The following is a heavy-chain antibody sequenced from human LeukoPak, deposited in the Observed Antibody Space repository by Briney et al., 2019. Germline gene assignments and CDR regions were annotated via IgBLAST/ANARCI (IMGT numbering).Heavy chain of an antibody. CDR1: GFTFSSYW. J-gene: IGHJ6*02. V-gene: IGHV3-7*01. CDR2: IKQDGSEK. Sequence: PGGSLRLSCAASGFTFSSYWMSWVRQAPGKGLEWVANIKQDGSEKYYVDSVKGRFTISRDNAKNSLYLQMSSLRAEDTAVYYCARDVRIWERYFDAPYGMDVWGQGTTVTVSS. D-gene: IGHD3-9*01. CDR3: ARDVRIWERYFDAPYGMDV.